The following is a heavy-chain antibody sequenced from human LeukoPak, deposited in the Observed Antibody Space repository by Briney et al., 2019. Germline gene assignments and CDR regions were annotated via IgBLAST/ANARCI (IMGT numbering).Heavy chain of an antibody. CDR2: ISSSSSYI. CDR3: ARAADSYHYFDY. CDR1: GFTFSSYS. D-gene: IGHD3-10*01. V-gene: IGHV3-21*01. J-gene: IGHJ4*02. Sequence: GGSLRLSCAASGFTFSSYSMNWVRQAPGKGLEWVSSISSSSSYIYYADSVKGRFTISRDNAKNSLYLQMNSLRAEDTAVYYCARAADSYHYFDYWGQGTLVTVSS.